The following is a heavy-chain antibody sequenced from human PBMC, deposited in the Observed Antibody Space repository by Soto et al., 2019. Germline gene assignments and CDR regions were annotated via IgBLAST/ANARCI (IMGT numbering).Heavy chain of an antibody. CDR3: ARGTDYDSSGYYYYSLDY. J-gene: IGHJ4*02. CDR1: GGSISSGGYY. D-gene: IGHD3-22*01. V-gene: IGHV4-31*03. CDR2: IYYSGST. Sequence: SSETLSLTCTVSGGSISSGGYYWSWIRQHPGKGLEWIGYIYYSGSTYYNPSLKSRVTISVDTSKNQFSLKLSSVTAADTAVYYCARGTDYDSSGYYYYSLDYWGQGTLVTVSS.